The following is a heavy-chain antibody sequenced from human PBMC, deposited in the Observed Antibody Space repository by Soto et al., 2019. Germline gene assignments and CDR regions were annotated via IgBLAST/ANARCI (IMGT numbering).Heavy chain of an antibody. CDR3: ARLRFCGGDTCYPLDI. CDR1: GYRFTSQT. Sequence: QVQLVQSGAEVKKPGASVRVSCKASGYRFTSQTIHWVRQAPGQRPEWMGWIIVGSGNTRYSQTLQGRISITRETSASTVYMDLSSLRSEDTAVYYCARLRFCGGDTCYPLDIWGQGTNVIVSS. CDR2: IIVGSGNT. V-gene: IGHV1-3*01. D-gene: IGHD2-21*01. J-gene: IGHJ3*02.